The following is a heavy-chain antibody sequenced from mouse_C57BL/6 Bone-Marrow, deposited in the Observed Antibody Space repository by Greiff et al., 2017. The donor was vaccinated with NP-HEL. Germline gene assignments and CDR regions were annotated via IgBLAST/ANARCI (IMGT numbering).Heavy chain of an antibody. CDR1: GYSFTGYY. CDR3: ARDDGYYFAY. V-gene: IGHV1-42*01. CDR2: INPSTGGT. J-gene: IGHJ3*01. Sequence: EVQLQQSGPELVKPGASVKISCTASGYSFTGYYMNWVQQSPEKSLEWIGEINPSTGGTTYNQKFKAKATLTVDKTSSTAYMQLKSLTSEDAAVYYCARDDGYYFAYWGQGTLVTVSA. D-gene: IGHD2-3*01.